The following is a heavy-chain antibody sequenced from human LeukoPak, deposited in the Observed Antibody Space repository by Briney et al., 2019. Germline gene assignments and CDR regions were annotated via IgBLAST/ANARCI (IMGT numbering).Heavy chain of an antibody. CDR2: IYYSGST. CDR3: AAKEMATITVGAFDI. CDR1: GGSISSSSYY. J-gene: IGHJ3*02. Sequence: PSETLSLTCTVSGGSISSSSYYWGRIRQPPGKGLEWIGSIYYSGSTYYNPSLKSRVTISVDTSKNQFSLRLSSVTAADTAVYYCAAKEMATITVGAFDIWGQGTMVTVSS. D-gene: IGHD5-24*01. V-gene: IGHV4-39*07.